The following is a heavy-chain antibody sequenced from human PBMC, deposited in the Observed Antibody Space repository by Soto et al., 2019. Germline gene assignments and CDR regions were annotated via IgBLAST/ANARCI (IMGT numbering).Heavy chain of an antibody. D-gene: IGHD3-16*01. V-gene: IGHV1-69*13. CDR2: IIPIFGTA. Sequence: SVKVSCKASGGTFSSYAISWVRQAPGQGLEWMGGIIPIFGTANYAQKFQGRVTITADESTSTAYMELSSLRSEDTAVYYCARDRRAGGYGMDVWGQGTTVTVSS. CDR1: GGTFSSYA. CDR3: ARDRRAGGYGMDV. J-gene: IGHJ6*02.